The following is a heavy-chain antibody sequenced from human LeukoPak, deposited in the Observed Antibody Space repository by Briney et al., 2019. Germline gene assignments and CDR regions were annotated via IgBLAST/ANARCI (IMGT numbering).Heavy chain of an antibody. CDR2: IYYSGSA. D-gene: IGHD3-9*01. J-gene: IGHJ5*02. V-gene: IGHV4-59*08. Sequence: PSETLSLTCTVSGGSIGGYYWSWIRQPPGKGLEYIGYIYYSGSANYNPSLKSRVTISVDTFNNQFSLKLSSVTAADTAVYYCARRNYDVLSGDWFDPWGQGTLVTVSS. CDR3: ARRNYDVLSGDWFDP. CDR1: GGSIGGYY.